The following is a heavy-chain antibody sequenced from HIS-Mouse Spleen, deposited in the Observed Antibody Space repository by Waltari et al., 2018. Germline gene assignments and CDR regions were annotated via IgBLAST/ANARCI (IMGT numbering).Heavy chain of an antibody. CDR2: IYYSGST. J-gene: IGHJ2*01. V-gene: IGHV4-39*07. Sequence: QLPLQESGPGLVKPSETLSLTCTVSGGSISSSSYSWGWIRQPPGKGLEWIGSIYYSGSTYSNPSLRSRVTISVDTSKNQFALKLSSVTAADTAVYYCAREIPYSSSWYDWYFDLWGRGTLVTVSS. D-gene: IGHD6-13*01. CDR1: GGSISSSSYS. CDR3: AREIPYSSSWYDWYFDL.